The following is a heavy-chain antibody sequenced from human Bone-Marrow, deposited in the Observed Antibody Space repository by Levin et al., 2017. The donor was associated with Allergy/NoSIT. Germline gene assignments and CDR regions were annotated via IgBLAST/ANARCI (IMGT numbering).Heavy chain of an antibody. V-gene: IGHV3-23*01. J-gene: IGHJ4*02. CDR1: GFTFSSYA. CDR2: VSGSGDSR. Sequence: PGGSLRLSCTASGFTFSSYAMNWVRQAPGKGLEWVSTVSGSGDSRHYTDSVKGRFTISRDSSKNTLYLQMNSLRADDTAVYFCVKAGGAYSAYDWEGFYFDHWGQGTLVTVSS. CDR3: VKAGGAYSAYDWEGFYFDH. D-gene: IGHD5-12*01.